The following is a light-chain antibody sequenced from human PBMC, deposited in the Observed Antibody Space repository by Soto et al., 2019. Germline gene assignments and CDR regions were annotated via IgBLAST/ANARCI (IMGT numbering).Light chain of an antibody. V-gene: IGLV7-46*01. J-gene: IGLJ3*02. CDR2: DTS. CDR3: LLVYGGGWV. Sequence: QAVVTQEPSLTVSPGGTVTLTCGSSTGAVTSGHYPYWFQQKPGQAPRTLIYDTSNKHSWTPARFSGSLLGGKAALTLSGARPADEAEYHCLLVYGGGWVFGGGTKLTVL. CDR1: TGAVTSGHY.